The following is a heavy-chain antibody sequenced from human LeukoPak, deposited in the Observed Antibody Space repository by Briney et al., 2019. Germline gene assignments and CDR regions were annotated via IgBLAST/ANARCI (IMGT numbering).Heavy chain of an antibody. CDR3: ARALYHTFDY. CDR2: ISANNNNT. D-gene: IGHD2-2*01. Sequence: ASVKVSCKASGYSFTTYGISWVRQAPGQGLEWMGWISANNNNTDNVQKLQGRVTMTTDTSTSTAYMELRSLRSDDTAVYYCARALYHTFDYWGQGTLVTVSS. CDR1: GYSFTTYG. V-gene: IGHV1-18*01. J-gene: IGHJ4*02.